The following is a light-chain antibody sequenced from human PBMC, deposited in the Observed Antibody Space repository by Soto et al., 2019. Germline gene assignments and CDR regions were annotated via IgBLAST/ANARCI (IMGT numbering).Light chain of an antibody. V-gene: IGKV1-9*01. J-gene: IGKJ5*01. CDR2: AAS. CDR1: QGISSY. Sequence: IQLTQSPSALSASVGDRVTITCLASQGISSYLAWYQQKPGKAPTLLIYAASTLHSGVPSRFSGSASGTDFTLTITSLQPDDFATYYCQQLYTYPITFGQGTRLEIK. CDR3: QQLYTYPIT.